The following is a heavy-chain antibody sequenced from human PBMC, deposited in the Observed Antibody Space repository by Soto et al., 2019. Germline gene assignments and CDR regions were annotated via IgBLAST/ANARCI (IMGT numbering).Heavy chain of an antibody. CDR3: ARAGITMVRGVIIETNYFDY. Sequence: ASVKVSCKASGYTFTSYAISWVRQAPGQGLEWMGWISACNGNTNYAQKLQGRVTMTTDTSTSTAYMELRRLRSDDTAVYYCARAGITMVRGVIIETNYFDYWGQGTLVTVSS. D-gene: IGHD3-10*01. CDR2: ISACNGNT. CDR1: GYTFTSYA. V-gene: IGHV1-18*01. J-gene: IGHJ4*02.